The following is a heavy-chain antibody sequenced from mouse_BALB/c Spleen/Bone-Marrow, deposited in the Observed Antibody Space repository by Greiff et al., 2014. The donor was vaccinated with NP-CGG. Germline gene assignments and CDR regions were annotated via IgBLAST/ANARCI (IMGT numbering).Heavy chain of an antibody. V-gene: IGHV5-17*02. D-gene: IGHD1-2*01. J-gene: IGHJ4*01. CDR2: ISSGSITI. Sequence: VQLKESGGGLVQPGGSRKLSCAASGFTFSSFAMHWVRQAPEKGLEWVAYISSGSITIYYADTVKGRFTISRDNPKNTLFLQMTSLRSEDTAMYYCVRDYSYGVMDYWGQGTSVTVSS. CDR3: VRDYSYGVMDY. CDR1: GFTFSSFA.